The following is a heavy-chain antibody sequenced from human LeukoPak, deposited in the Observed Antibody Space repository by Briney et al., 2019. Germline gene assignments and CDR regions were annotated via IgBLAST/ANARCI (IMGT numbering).Heavy chain of an antibody. D-gene: IGHD6-19*01. V-gene: IGHV3-53*01. CDR3: AGELGSSGHGY. CDR2: IYRGGST. Sequence: GGSRRLSCAASGFTVSRNYISGVRQAGGKGLEWVSTIYRGGSTSYADSVKGRFTISRDNSKNTLYLQMNSLRAEDTAVYYCAGELGSSGHGYWGQGTLVTVSS. J-gene: IGHJ4*02. CDR1: GFTVSRNY.